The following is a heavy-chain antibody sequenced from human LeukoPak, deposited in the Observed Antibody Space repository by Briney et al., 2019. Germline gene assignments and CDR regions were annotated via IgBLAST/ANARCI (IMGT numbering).Heavy chain of an antibody. CDR1: GGSISSYY. CDR2: IYYSGST. V-gene: IGHV4-59*01. CDR3: ARDRYSSGWYWFDP. Sequence: SETLSLTCTVSGGSISSYYWSWIRQPPGKGLEWIGYIYYSGSTNYNPSLKSRVTISVDTSKNQFSLKLSSVTAADTAVYYCARDRYSSGWYWFDPWGQGTLVTVSS. J-gene: IGHJ5*02. D-gene: IGHD6-19*01.